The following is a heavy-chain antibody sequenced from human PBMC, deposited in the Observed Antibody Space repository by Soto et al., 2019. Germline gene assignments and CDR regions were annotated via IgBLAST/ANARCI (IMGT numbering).Heavy chain of an antibody. D-gene: IGHD2-8*01. Sequence: QVQLQESGPGLVKPSQTLSLTCTVSGGSISSGDYYWSWIRQPPGKGLEWIGYIYDSGSTYYNSSXKSRVNITLDTSKTQFSLKLTSVTAADTAVYYCARDNGVGPWGQGTLVTVSS. CDR2: IYDSGST. J-gene: IGHJ5*02. CDR1: GGSISSGDYY. V-gene: IGHV4-30-4*01. CDR3: ARDNGVGP.